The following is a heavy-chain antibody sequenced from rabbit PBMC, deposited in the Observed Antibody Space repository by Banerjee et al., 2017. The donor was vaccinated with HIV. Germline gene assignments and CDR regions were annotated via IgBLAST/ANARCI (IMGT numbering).Heavy chain of an antibody. Sequence: QSLEESGGDLVKPGASLTLTCTVSGFSFSSSYYMCWVRQAPGKGLEWIACIYIGSSGSTYYASWAKGRFTISKTSSTTVTLQMTSLTAADTATYFCARSYYSYGYGGYLDLWGPGTLVTVS. D-gene: IGHD6-1*01. CDR2: IYIGSSGST. J-gene: IGHJ4*01. CDR3: ARSYYSYGYGGYLDL. CDR1: GFSFSSSYY. V-gene: IGHV1S40*01.